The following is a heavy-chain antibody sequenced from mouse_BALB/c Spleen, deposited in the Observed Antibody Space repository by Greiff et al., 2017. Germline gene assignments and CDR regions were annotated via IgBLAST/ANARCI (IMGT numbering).Heavy chain of an antibody. Sequence: VQVVESGPGLVAPSQSLSITCTVSGFSLTSYGVHWVRQPPGKGLEWLGVIWAGGSTNYNSALMSRLSISKDNSKSQVFLKMNSLQTDDTAMYYCARDDWDGGYYAMDYWGQGTSVTVSS. V-gene: IGHV2-9*02. D-gene: IGHD4-1*01. CDR2: IWAGGST. CDR3: ARDDWDGGYYAMDY. CDR1: GFSLTSYG. J-gene: IGHJ4*01.